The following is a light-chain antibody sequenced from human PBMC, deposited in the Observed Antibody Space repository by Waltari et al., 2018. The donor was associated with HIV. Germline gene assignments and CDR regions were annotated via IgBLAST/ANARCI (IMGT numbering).Light chain of an antibody. V-gene: IGKV1-33*01. J-gene: IGKJ2*01. CDR3: QQYDNLPYT. CDR1: QDISNY. CDR2: DAS. Sequence: PSSLSASVGDRVTITCQASQDISNYLNWYQQKPGKAPKVLIYDASNLKTGVPSRFSGSGSGTDFTFTISSLQPEDIATYYCQQYDNLPYTFGQGTKLEIK.